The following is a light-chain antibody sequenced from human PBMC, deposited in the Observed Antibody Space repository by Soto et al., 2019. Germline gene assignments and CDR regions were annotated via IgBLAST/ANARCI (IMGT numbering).Light chain of an antibody. CDR3: QQYQNLPIT. V-gene: IGKV1-33*01. CDR1: QSISTH. Sequence: DIQMTQSPSSLSASVGDRVSITWRASQSISTHLSWYQQKPGKAPKLLIYAASSLQSWVPSRFRGSGSGTDFTVTINSLQPEDIATYYCQQYQNLPITFGQGTRLEIK. J-gene: IGKJ5*01. CDR2: AAS.